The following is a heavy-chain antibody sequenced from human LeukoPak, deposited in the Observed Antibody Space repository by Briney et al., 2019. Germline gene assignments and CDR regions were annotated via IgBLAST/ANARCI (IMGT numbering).Heavy chain of an antibody. V-gene: IGHV4-59*08. CDR1: GGSISSYY. CDR2: IYYSGST. D-gene: IGHD3-10*01. J-gene: IGHJ4*02. Sequence: SETLSLTCTVTGGSISSYYWSWIRQPPGKGLEWIGYIYYSGSTNYNPSLKSRVTISVDTSKNQFSLKLSSVTAADTAVYYCASNYYGSGSLDYWGQGNLVTVSS. CDR3: ASNYYGSGSLDY.